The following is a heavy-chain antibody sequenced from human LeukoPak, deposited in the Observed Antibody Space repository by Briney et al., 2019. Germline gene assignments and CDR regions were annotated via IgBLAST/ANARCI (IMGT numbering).Heavy chain of an antibody. V-gene: IGHV2-70*04. J-gene: IGHJ6*03. D-gene: IGHD6-13*01. CDR1: GFSLSTSGMR. CDR2: IDWDDDK. Sequence: SGPALVKPPQTLTLTCTFSGFSLSTSGMRVSWIRQPPGKALEWLARIDWDDDKFYSTSLKTRLTISKDTSKNQVVLTMTNMDPVDTATYYCARDCIAAAADYYYYYMDVWGKGTTVTVSS. CDR3: ARDCIAAAADYYYYYMDV.